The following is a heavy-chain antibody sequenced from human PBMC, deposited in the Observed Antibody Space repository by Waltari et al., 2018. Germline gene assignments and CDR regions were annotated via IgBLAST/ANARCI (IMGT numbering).Heavy chain of an antibody. J-gene: IGHJ4*02. CDR3: ARFSGSSSYYPFDF. Sequence: DVLLLASGGGYSPPGGSLRLSCPASGFPFLTYVLGWVRPAPGEGLEWVSSVSGSGGSTVSPDSVNGLGSRARDKAQNTGQRQRDDLKCDDTALYYCARFSGSSSYYPFDFWGQGIWVTVSS. CDR2: VSGSGGST. CDR1: GFPFLTYV. V-gene: IGHV3-23*01. D-gene: IGHD6-13*01.